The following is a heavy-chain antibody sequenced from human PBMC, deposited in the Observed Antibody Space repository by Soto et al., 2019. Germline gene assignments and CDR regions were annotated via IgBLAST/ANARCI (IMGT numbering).Heavy chain of an antibody. CDR2: ISSSGSTI. Sequence: PGGSLRISCAASGFTFSSYEMNWVRQAPGKGLDWISYISSSGSTIYYADSVRGRFTISRDNAKNSLYLQMNSLRAEDTAVYYCARDSRYYDSSDYFDHSGQATLVTVSS. V-gene: IGHV3-48*03. J-gene: IGHJ4*02. CDR3: ARDSRYYDSSDYFDH. D-gene: IGHD3-22*01. CDR1: GFTFSSYE.